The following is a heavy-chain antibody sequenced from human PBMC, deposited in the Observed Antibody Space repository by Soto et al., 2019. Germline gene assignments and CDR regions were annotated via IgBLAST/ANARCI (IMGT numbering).Heavy chain of an antibody. CDR1: GFTFSSYA. Sequence: PGGSLRLSCAASGFTFSSYAMSWVRQAPGKGLEWVSAISGSGGSTYYSDSVKGRFAISRDNSKNTLYLQMNSMRAEDTAVYYCAKGNHNWNDGLFDYWGQGSLVTVSS. J-gene: IGHJ4*02. CDR2: ISGSGGST. CDR3: AKGNHNWNDGLFDY. V-gene: IGHV3-23*01. D-gene: IGHD1-20*01.